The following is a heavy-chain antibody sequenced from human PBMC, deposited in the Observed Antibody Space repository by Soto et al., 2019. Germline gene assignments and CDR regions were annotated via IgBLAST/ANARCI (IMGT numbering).Heavy chain of an antibody. Sequence: SETLSLTCIVSGVSISSGDDYWSWIRQPPGKGLEWIGYIYSSGSTYYNPSLRSRVTTSADTSKNQFSLKLTSVTAADTAVYYCARGGGYDYWGQGALVTVSS. D-gene: IGHD3-22*01. V-gene: IGHV4-30-4*01. CDR2: IYSSGST. CDR3: ARGGGYDY. J-gene: IGHJ4*02. CDR1: GVSISSGDDY.